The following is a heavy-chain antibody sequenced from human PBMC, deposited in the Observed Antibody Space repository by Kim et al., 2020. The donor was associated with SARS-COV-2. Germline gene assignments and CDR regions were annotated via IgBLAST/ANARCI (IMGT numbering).Heavy chain of an antibody. Sequence: SETLSLTCAVSGGSISSGGYSWSWIRQPPGKGLEWIGYIYHSGSTYYNPSLKSRVTISVDRSKNQFSLKLSSVTAADTAVYYCASGNDDFWSGYGYNWV. CDR1: GGSISSGGYS. CDR3: ASGNDDFWSGYGYNWV. CDR2: IYHSGST. J-gene: IGHJ5*01. D-gene: IGHD3-3*01. V-gene: IGHV4-30-2*01.